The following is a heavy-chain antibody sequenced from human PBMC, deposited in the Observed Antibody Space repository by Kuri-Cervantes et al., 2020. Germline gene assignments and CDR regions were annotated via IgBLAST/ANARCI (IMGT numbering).Heavy chain of an antibody. CDR2: IKQDGSEK. CDR3: ARDRLLWFGELFGSDNWFDP. Sequence: GGSLRLSCAASGFTFSSYAMSWVRQAPGKGLEWVANIKQDGSEKYYVDSVKGRFTISRDNAKNSLYLQMNSLRAEDTAVYYCARDRLLWFGELFGSDNWFDPWGQGTLVTVSS. J-gene: IGHJ5*02. V-gene: IGHV3-7*01. D-gene: IGHD3-10*01. CDR1: GFTFSSYA.